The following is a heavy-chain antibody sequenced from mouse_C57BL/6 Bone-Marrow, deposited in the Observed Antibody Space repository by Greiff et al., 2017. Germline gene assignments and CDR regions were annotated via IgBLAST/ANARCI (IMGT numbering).Heavy chain of an antibody. CDR2: INPSSGYT. CDR1: GYTFTSYW. CDR3: ARWAYGSSPWFAY. Sequence: VQLQQSGAELAKPGASVKLSCKASGYTFTSYWMHWVKQRPGQGLEWIGYINPSSGYTKYNQKFKDKATLTADKSSSTAYMQLSSLTYEDSAVYYCARWAYGSSPWFAYWGQGTLVTVSA. J-gene: IGHJ3*01. V-gene: IGHV1-7*01. D-gene: IGHD1-1*01.